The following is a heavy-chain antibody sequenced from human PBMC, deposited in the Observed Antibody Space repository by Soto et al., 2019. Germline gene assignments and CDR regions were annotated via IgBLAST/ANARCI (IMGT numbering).Heavy chain of an antibody. V-gene: IGHV4-4*02. CDR1: GGSISSSNW. J-gene: IGHJ4*02. CDR3: VRLDSSGYYYGYYFDY. D-gene: IGHD3-22*01. CDR2: IYHSGST. Sequence: PSETLSLTCAVSGGSISSSNWWSWVRQPPGKGLEWIGEIYHSGSTYYNPSLKSRVTISVDTSKNQFSLKLSSVTAADTAVYYCVRLDSSGYYYGYYFDYWGQGTLVTVSS.